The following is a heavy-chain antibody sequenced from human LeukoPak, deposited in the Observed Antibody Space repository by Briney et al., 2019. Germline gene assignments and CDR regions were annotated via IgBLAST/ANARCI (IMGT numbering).Heavy chain of an antibody. J-gene: IGHJ4*02. Sequence: GGSLRLSFAASGFTFSTSSFNWVRQAPGKGLEWISYISTSSTINYADSVRGRFTISRDNAKSSLSLQMNSLRAEDTAVYYCARDLDYGGRGLDSWGQGTLVTVSS. CDR1: GFTFSTSS. D-gene: IGHD4-23*01. CDR3: ARDLDYGGRGLDS. CDR2: ISTSSTI. V-gene: IGHV3-48*04.